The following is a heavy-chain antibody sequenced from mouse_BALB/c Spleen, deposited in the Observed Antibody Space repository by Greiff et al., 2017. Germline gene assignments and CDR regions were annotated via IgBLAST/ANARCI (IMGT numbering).Heavy chain of an antibody. Sequence: DVKLVESGPGLVKPSQSLSLTCTVTGYSITSDYAWNWIRQFPGNKLEWMGYISYSGSTSYNPSLKSRISITRDTSKNQFFLQLNSVTTEDTATYYCAGNYYAMDYWGQGTSVTVSS. CDR3: AGNYYAMDY. V-gene: IGHV3-2*02. CDR2: ISYSGST. D-gene: IGHD2-1*01. CDR1: GYSITSDYA. J-gene: IGHJ4*01.